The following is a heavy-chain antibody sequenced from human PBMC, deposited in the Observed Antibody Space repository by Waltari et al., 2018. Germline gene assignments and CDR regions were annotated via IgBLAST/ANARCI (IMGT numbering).Heavy chain of an antibody. V-gene: IGHV6-1*01. J-gene: IGHJ4*02. Sequence: QVQLQQSGPGLVKPSQTLSLTCAISGDSVSSNSAAWDWIRQSPSRGLEWLGRPYYRSKWYSHYAESVKSRMTINADTSKNEFSLQLTSVSPEDTGLYFCARTTITVFGVVVGALDNWGPGTLVTVSS. CDR1: GDSVSSNSAA. CDR3: ARTTITVFGVVVGALDN. CDR2: PYYRSKWYS. D-gene: IGHD3-3*01.